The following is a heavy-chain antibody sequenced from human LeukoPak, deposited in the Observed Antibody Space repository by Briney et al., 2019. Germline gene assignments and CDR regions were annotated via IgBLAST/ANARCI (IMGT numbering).Heavy chain of an antibody. CDR1: GFTFSSYS. CDR3: AGVGCRGGSCSSRGDYYYGMDV. Sequence: KPGESLRLSCAASGFTFSSYSMNWVRQAPGKGLEWVSSISSTGNFVHYADSVKGRFTISRDNAKNSLCLQMDSLRGEDTAVYFCAGVGCRGGSCSSRGDYYYGMDVWGQGTTVTVSS. J-gene: IGHJ6*02. CDR2: ISSTGNFV. V-gene: IGHV3-21*06. D-gene: IGHD2-15*01.